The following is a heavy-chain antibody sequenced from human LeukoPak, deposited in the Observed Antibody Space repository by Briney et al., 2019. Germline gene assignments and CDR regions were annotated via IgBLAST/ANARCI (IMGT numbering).Heavy chain of an antibody. V-gene: IGHV3-53*01. D-gene: IGHD1-26*01. CDR2: IYSGGST. CDR3: AREGGSYPRGDYYYGMDV. Sequence: GGSLRLSCAASGFTVSSNYMSWVRQAPGKGLEWVSVIYSGGSTYYADSVKGRFTISRDNSKNTLYLQMNSLRAEDTAVYYYAREGGSYPRGDYYYGMDVWGQGTTVTVSS. J-gene: IGHJ6*02. CDR1: GFTVSSNY.